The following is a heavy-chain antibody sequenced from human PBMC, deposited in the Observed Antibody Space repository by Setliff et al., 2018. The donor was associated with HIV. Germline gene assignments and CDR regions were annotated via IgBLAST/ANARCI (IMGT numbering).Heavy chain of an antibody. Sequence: SETLSLTCAVSGYSISSGYYWGWIWQPPGKGLEWIGTIYHSGSTYYNPSRKSRVTISVDTSKNQFSLKLSSVTAADTAVYYCARQFEISGVVIGNWFDPWGQGSLVTVSS. D-gene: IGHD3-3*01. CDR3: ARQFEISGVVIGNWFDP. J-gene: IGHJ5*02. CDR2: IYHSGST. CDR1: GYSISSGYY. V-gene: IGHV4-38-2*01.